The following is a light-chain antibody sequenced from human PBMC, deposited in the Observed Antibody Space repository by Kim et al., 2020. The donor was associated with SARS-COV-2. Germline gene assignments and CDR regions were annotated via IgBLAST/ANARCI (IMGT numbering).Light chain of an antibody. Sequence: QSVLTQPASVSGAPGQRVFISCTGSSSNIGAGYDVSWYQQLPGTAPKLLIFGDTSRPSGVPDRFSGSKTGTSASLAITGLQTEDEADYYCQSYDRSLSGWVFGGGTKVTVL. CDR3: QSYDRSLSGWV. J-gene: IGLJ3*02. CDR1: SSNIGAGYD. CDR2: GDT. V-gene: IGLV1-40*01.